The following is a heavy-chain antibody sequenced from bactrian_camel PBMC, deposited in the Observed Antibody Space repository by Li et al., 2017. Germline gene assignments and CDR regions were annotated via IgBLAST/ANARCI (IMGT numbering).Heavy chain of an antibody. CDR2: VTQVGQI. Sequence: VQLVESGGGSVQAGGSLRLSCTHSGYISSRHCMGWFRQAPGKAREGIASVTQVGQIIYSDSVKDRFTISKDTAKNTLYLQMDSLKVEDSAMYYCAADYRPSFTVGVADILSFAYTGKGTQVTVS. J-gene: IGHJ4*01. CDR1: GYISSRHC. V-gene: IGHV3S53*01. D-gene: IGHD5*01.